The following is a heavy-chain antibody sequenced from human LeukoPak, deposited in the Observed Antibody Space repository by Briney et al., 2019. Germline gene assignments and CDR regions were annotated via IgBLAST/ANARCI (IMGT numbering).Heavy chain of an antibody. CDR3: ARDTVVPAAIRVYNWFDP. V-gene: IGHV4-4*07. D-gene: IGHD2-2*02. Sequence: SETLSLTCTVSGGSTSSYYWSWIRQPAGKGLEWIGRIYTSGSTNYNPSLKSRVTMSVDTSKNQFSLKLSSVTAADTAVYYCARDTVVPAAIRVYNWFDPWGQGTLVTVSS. CDR1: GGSTSSYY. J-gene: IGHJ5*02. CDR2: IYTSGST.